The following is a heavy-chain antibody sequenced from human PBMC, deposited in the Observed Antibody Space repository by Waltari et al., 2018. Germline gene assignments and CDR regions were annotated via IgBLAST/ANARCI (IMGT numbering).Heavy chain of an antibody. J-gene: IGHJ4*02. CDR1: GFTFSTYW. Sequence: EVQVVESGGGLVQPGGSLRLSCAASGFTFSTYWMSWVRQAPGKGLEWVANIKQDGSEKYYVYSVKGRFTISRDNAKNSLYLQMNSLRAEDTAMYYCAKTDSSGWTGDYWGQGTLVTVSS. CDR2: IKQDGSEK. V-gene: IGHV3-7*01. CDR3: AKTDSSGWTGDY. D-gene: IGHD6-19*01.